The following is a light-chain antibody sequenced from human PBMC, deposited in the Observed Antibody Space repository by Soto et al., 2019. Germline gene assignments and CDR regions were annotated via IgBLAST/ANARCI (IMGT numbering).Light chain of an antibody. CDR1: QSVSRSY. CDR3: QQYNSWPIT. Sequence: EIVMTQSPATLSVSPGERAXLSCRASQSVSRSYLGWYQQKTGQAPRRVIYGASTWGTGVPPRFTGSWSGTEFTLTISGLQSEDVAVYYCQQYNSWPITFGQGTRLEIK. V-gene: IGKV3D-15*01. J-gene: IGKJ5*01. CDR2: GAS.